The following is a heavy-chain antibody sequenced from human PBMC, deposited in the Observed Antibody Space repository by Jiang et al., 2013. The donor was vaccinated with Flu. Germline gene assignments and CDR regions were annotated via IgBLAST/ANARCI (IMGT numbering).Heavy chain of an antibody. J-gene: IGHJ2*01. D-gene: IGHD3-9*01. CDR1: GFTFSSYG. CDR3: AKYYDILTGLDWYFDL. Sequence: QLLESGGGVVQPGRSLRLSCAASGFTFSSYGMHWVRQAPGKGLEWVAVISYDGSNKYYADSVKGRFTISRDNSKNTLYLQMNSLRAEDTAVYYCAKYYDILTGLDWYFDLWGRGTLVTVSS. CDR2: ISYDGSNK. V-gene: IGHV3-30*18.